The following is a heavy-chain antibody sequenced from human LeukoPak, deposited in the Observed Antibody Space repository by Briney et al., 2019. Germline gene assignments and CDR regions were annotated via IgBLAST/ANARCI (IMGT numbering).Heavy chain of an antibody. CDR2: IKQDGSEQ. V-gene: IGHV3-7*05. J-gene: IGHJ6*02. Sequence: GWALRLSRAASRLTLRSYWMSWVRQAPGKGGAGVVNIKQDGSEQYYVDSVKDRFTISRVNAKNSLYLQMNSLRAEDTAVYYCARDRRGGYDFWSGPYYYYYYGMDVWGQGTTVTVSS. D-gene: IGHD3-3*01. CDR1: RLTLRSYW. CDR3: ARDRRGGYDFWSGPYYYYYYGMDV.